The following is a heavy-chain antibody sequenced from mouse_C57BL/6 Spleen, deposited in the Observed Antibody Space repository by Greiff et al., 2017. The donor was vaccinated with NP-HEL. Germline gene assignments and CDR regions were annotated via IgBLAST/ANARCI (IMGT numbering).Heavy chain of an antibody. CDR1: GYSITSGYY. CDR2: ISYDGSN. V-gene: IGHV3-6*01. D-gene: IGHD1-1*01. CDR3: ARLNYGSSFDY. Sequence: DVKLQESGPGLVKPSQSLSLTCSVTGYSITSGYYWNWIRQFPGNKLEWMGYISYDGSNNYNPSLKNRISITRDTSKNQFFLKLNSVTTEDTATYYCARLNYGSSFDYWGQGTTLTVSS. J-gene: IGHJ2*01.